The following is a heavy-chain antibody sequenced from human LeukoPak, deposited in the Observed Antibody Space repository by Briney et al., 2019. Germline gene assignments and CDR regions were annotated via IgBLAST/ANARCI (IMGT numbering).Heavy chain of an antibody. CDR3: ARGASGYLRHLDY. CDR1: GGSISSSSYY. V-gene: IGHV4-39*07. CDR2: IYYSGST. Sequence: SETLSLTCTVSGGSISSSSYYWGWIRQPPGKGLEWIGSIYYSGSTYYNPSLKSRVTISVDTSKNQFSLKLSSVTAADTAVYYCARGASGYLRHLDYWGQGTLVTVSS. D-gene: IGHD3-22*01. J-gene: IGHJ4*02.